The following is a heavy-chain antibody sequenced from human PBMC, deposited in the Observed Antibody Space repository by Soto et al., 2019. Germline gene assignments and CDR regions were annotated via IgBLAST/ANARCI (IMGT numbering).Heavy chain of an antibody. CDR3: AKGVPGIAVAGTGYFQH. J-gene: IGHJ1*01. D-gene: IGHD6-19*01. V-gene: IGHV3-23*01. Sequence: GGSLRLSCAASGFTFSSYAMSWVRQAPGKGLEWVSSISGSGDSTYYADSVKGRFTISRDNSKNTLYLQMNSLRAEDTAVYYCAKGVPGIAVAGTGYFQHWGKGTLVTVPS. CDR2: ISGSGDST. CDR1: GFTFSSYA.